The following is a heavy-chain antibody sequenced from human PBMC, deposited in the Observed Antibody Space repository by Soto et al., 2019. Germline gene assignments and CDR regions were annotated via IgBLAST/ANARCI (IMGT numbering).Heavy chain of an antibody. Sequence: QVQLVESGGGVVQPGRSLRLSCAASGFTFSSYAMHWVRQAPGKGLEWVAVISYDGSNKYYADSVKGRFTISRDNSKNTLYLQMNSLRAEDTAVYYCAREYYDILTGYYDYYYYGMDVW. D-gene: IGHD3-9*01. CDR2: ISYDGSNK. CDR1: GFTFSSYA. CDR3: AREYYDILTGYYDYYYYGMDV. J-gene: IGHJ6*01. V-gene: IGHV3-30-3*01.